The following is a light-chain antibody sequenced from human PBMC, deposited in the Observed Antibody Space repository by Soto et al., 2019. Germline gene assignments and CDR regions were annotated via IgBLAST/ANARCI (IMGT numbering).Light chain of an antibody. CDR2: AAS. CDR1: QXXSXY. J-gene: IGKJ3*01. V-gene: IGKV1-27*01. Sequence: DIQMTQSPSSLXATVGDRVTXXXXASQXXSXYLAWHQQKPGKVPKLLIYAASTLQPGVPSRFSGSGSGTDFTLTISSLQPEDVATYYCQKYNGAPPETFGPGTKVAIK. CDR3: QKYNGAPPET.